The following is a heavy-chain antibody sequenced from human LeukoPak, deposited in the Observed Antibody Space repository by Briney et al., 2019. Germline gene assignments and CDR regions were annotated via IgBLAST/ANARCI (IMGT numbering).Heavy chain of an antibody. CDR1: GGSVTSGGYY. Sequence: KTSETLSLTCTVSGGSVTSGGYYWGWVRQPPGKGLEWLGYTYHSGSPYYNPSLKSRVTISVDTSKNQFSLKLSSVTAADTAVYYCARHKGYGYSAIDYWGQGTLVTVSS. CDR3: ARHKGYGYSAIDY. V-gene: IGHV4-30-2*01. J-gene: IGHJ4*02. CDR2: TYHSGSP. D-gene: IGHD5-18*01.